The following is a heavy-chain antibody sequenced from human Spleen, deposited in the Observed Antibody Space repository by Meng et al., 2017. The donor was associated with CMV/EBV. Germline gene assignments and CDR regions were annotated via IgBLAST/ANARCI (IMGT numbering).Heavy chain of an antibody. CDR1: GFTFSSYA. J-gene: IGHJ4*02. Sequence: GESLKISCAASGFTFSSYAMSWVRQAPGEGLEWVSAISGSGGSTYYADSVKGRFTISRDNSKNTLYLQMNSLKTEDTAVYKCARGRGLTGVGDYWGQGTLVTVSS. V-gene: IGHV3-23*01. CDR2: ISGSGGST. CDR3: ARGRGLTGVGDY. D-gene: IGHD1-26*01.